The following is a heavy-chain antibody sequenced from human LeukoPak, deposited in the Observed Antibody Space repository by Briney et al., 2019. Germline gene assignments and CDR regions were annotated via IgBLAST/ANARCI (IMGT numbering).Heavy chain of an antibody. CDR1: GYTFTGYY. J-gene: IGHJ6*03. D-gene: IGHD1-7*01. CDR2: ISAYNGNT. Sequence: ASVKVSCKASGYTFTGYYMHWVRQAPGQGLEWMGWISAYNGNTNYAQKLQGRVTMTTDTSTSTAYMELRSLRSDDTAVYYCARGANWNYLSYYYYYMDVWGKGTTVTVSS. V-gene: IGHV1-18*04. CDR3: ARGANWNYLSYYYYYMDV.